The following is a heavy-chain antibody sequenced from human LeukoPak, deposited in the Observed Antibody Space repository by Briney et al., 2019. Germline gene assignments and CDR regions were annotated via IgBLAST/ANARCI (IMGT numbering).Heavy chain of an antibody. Sequence: ASVKVSCKASGYTSTSYDINWVRQATGQGLEWMGWMNPNSGNTGYAQKFQGRVTITRNTSISTAYMELSSLRSEDTAVYYCARVNGYNMYYFDYWGQGTLVTVSS. CDR3: ARVNGYNMYYFDY. J-gene: IGHJ4*02. V-gene: IGHV1-8*03. CDR2: MNPNSGNT. CDR1: GYTSTSYD. D-gene: IGHD5-24*01.